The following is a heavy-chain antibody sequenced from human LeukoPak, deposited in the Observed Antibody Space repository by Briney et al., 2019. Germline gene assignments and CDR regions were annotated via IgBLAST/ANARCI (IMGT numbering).Heavy chain of an antibody. J-gene: IGHJ5*02. D-gene: IGHD2-21*02. Sequence: SETLSLTCAVSGGSIRSSGYSWSWIRQPPGEGLEWIGYIHHTGSTYYNPSLKSRVTISVDRSKNQFSLKLSSVTAADTAMYFCARTPTYCGGDCYYFDPWGQGTLVTVSS. CDR1: GGSIRSSGYS. V-gene: IGHV4-30-2*01. CDR2: IHHTGST. CDR3: ARTPTYCGGDCYYFDP.